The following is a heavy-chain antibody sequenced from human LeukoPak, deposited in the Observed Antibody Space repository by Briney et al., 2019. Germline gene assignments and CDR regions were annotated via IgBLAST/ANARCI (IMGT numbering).Heavy chain of an antibody. CDR3: ARGRLGYCSGGSCYRQLGYYYYMDV. V-gene: IGHV4-34*01. Sequence: SETLSLTCAVYGGSFSGYYWSWIRQPPGKGLEWIGEINHSGSTNYNPSLKSRVTISVDTSKNQFSLKLSSVTAADTAVYYCARGRLGYCSGGSCYRQLGYYYYMDVWGKGTTVTVSS. J-gene: IGHJ6*03. CDR1: GGSFSGYY. CDR2: INHSGST. D-gene: IGHD2-15*01.